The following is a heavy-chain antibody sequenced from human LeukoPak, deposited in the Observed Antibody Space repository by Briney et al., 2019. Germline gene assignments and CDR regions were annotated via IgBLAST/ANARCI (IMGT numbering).Heavy chain of an antibody. D-gene: IGHD3-10*01. CDR3: ARSPGSGFDI. Sequence: PAETGSLICTVSGGSITNFYGGWIRQSPGKGLELIGYIYYSGTNNYFATTERRVSISVDTSMKQFSLKLSSVPAADTAVYYCARSPGSGFDIWGQGAMVIVAS. CDR1: GGSITNFY. V-gene: IGHV4-59*01. CDR2: IYYSGTN. J-gene: IGHJ3*02.